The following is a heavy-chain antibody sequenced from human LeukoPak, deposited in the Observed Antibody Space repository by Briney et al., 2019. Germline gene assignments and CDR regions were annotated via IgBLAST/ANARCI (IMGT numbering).Heavy chain of an antibody. CDR3: ARDEYSSGWYDY. Sequence: GGSLRLSCAASGFTFSSYEVNWVRQARGEGRECVSYISSSGSTIYYADSVKGRFTISRDNAKNSLYLQMNSLRADDTAVYYCARDEYSSGWYDYWGQGTLVTVSS. CDR2: ISSSGSTI. CDR1: GFTFSSYE. V-gene: IGHV3-48*03. D-gene: IGHD6-19*01. J-gene: IGHJ4*02.